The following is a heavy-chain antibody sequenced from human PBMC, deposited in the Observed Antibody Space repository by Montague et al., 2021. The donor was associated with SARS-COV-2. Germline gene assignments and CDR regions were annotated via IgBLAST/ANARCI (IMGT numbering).Heavy chain of an antibody. D-gene: IGHD5-12*01. CDR1: GDSVFSKSSA. CDR3: ARDSGYDYGYFDY. Sequence: CAISGDSVFSKSSAWNWIRQSPSRGLELLGRTYYRPKWHSDNAVXVKSRITINPDPSKNQFSLQLNSVTPEDTAVYYCARDSGYDYGYFDYWGQGTLVTVSS. V-gene: IGHV6-1*01. J-gene: IGHJ4*02. CDR2: TYYRPKWHS.